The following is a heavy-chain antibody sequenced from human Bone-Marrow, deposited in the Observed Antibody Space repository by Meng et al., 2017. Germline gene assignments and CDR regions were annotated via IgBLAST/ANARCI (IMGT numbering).Heavy chain of an antibody. D-gene: IGHD1-26*01. CDR1: GFTFSSYW. Sequence: GESLKISCAASGFTFSSYWMHWVRQAPGKGLEWVSAISGSGGSTYYADSVKGRFTISRDNSKNTLYLQMNSLRAEDTAVYYCAKWSSRTGSYSPFDYWGQGTLVTVSS. CDR3: AKWSSRTGSYSPFDY. V-gene: IGHV3-23*01. J-gene: IGHJ4*02. CDR2: ISGSGGST.